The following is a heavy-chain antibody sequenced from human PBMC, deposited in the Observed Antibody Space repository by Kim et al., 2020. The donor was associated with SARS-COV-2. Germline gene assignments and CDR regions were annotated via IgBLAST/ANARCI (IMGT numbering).Heavy chain of an antibody. V-gene: IGHV3-74*01. D-gene: IGHD5-18*01. CDR3: ARAPERNTAVDY. Sequence: TYADSVKGRFTVSRDNAKNTLYLQMNSLRVEDKAMYYCARAPERNTAVDYWGQGTLVTVSS. J-gene: IGHJ4*02.